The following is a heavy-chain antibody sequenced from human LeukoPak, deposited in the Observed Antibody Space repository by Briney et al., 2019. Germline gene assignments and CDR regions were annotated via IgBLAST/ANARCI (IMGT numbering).Heavy chain of an antibody. D-gene: IGHD3-22*01. CDR1: GFIFSSYG. Sequence: GGSLRLSCAASGFIFSSYGMHWVRQAPGKGLEWVARIWHDGSNDDYADSVKGRFTISRDNSKNTLYLQMNSLRAEDTAIHYCAKVTGDYYDTSGAFDYWGQGTLVTVSS. CDR3: AKVTGDYYDTSGAFDY. V-gene: IGHV3-33*06. J-gene: IGHJ4*02. CDR2: IWHDGSND.